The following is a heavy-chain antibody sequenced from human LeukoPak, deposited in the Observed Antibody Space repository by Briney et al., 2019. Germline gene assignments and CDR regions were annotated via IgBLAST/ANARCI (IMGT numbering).Heavy chain of an antibody. CDR2: VSGSGNTI. CDR3: ARGPDYYYDSSGSFDY. J-gene: IGHJ4*02. CDR1: GFSFSDYY. Sequence: GGSLRLSCAASGFSFSDYYMAWIRQAPGKGLEWVSYVSGSGNTIYHADSVKGRFTISRDTAKNSVHLQMNSLRVDDTAVYYCARGPDYYYDSSGSFDYWGQGTLVTVSA. D-gene: IGHD3-22*01. V-gene: IGHV3-11*01.